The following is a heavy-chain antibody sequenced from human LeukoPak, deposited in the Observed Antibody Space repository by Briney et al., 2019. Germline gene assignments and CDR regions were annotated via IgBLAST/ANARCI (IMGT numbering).Heavy chain of an antibody. Sequence: GESLRLSCAASGVRFNNFAMTWGRQAPGKGVEWGSAISASGGGAYYADSVKGRFTISRDNSKDTLSLQINTLRAEDTAVYYCAKDVRRAEYCSATTCYTSSFDYWGQGTLVTVSS. CDR3: AKDVRRAEYCSATTCYTSSFDY. CDR2: ISASGGGA. CDR1: GVRFNNFA. V-gene: IGHV3-23*01. D-gene: IGHD2-2*02. J-gene: IGHJ4*02.